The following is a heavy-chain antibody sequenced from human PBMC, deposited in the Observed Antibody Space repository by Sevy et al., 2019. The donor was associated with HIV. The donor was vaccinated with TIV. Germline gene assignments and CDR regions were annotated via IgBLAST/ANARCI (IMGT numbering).Heavy chain of an antibody. CDR2: INSDGSST. CDR3: ARDPPVTMIVVGGAFDI. J-gene: IGHJ3*02. Sequence: GGSLRLSCAASVFTFSSYWMHWVRQAPGKGLVWVSRINSDGSSTSYADSVKGRFTTSRDNAKNTLYLQMNSLRAEDTAVYYCARDPPVTMIVVGGAFDIWGQGTMVTVSS. CDR1: VFTFSSYW. D-gene: IGHD3-22*01. V-gene: IGHV3-74*01.